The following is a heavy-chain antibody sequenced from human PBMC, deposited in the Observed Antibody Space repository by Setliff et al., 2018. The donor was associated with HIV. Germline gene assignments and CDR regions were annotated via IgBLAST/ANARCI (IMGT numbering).Heavy chain of an antibody. CDR3: ARLGGSGYDFRGYFDY. V-gene: IGHV4-39*01. CDR1: GGSVSDTSYY. Sequence: SETLSLTCTVSGGSVSDTSYYWGWIRQPPGKGLEWLANVYYSGGTYYNPSLNSRVTKSVDTSRNQFSLKLTSATAADTALYFCARLGGSGYDFRGYFDYWGQGKLVTVSS. CDR2: VYYSGGT. D-gene: IGHD5-12*01. J-gene: IGHJ4*02.